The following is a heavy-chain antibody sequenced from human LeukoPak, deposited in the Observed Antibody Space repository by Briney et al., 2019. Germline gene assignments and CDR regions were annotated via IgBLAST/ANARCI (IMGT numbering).Heavy chain of an antibody. J-gene: IGHJ4*02. V-gene: IGHV3-11*01. Sequence: GGSLRLSCAASGFTFSDYYMSWIRQAPGKGLEWVSYISSSGSTIYYADSVKGRFTISRDNAKNALYLQMNSLRAEDTAVYYCARDYYDSSGYYYFDYWGQGTLVTVSS. CDR2: ISSSGSTI. CDR3: ARDYYDSSGYYYFDY. CDR1: GFTFSDYY. D-gene: IGHD3-22*01.